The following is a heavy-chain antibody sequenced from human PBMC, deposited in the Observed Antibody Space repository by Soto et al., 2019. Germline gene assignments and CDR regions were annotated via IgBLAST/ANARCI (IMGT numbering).Heavy chain of an antibody. D-gene: IGHD3-10*01. V-gene: IGHV4-59*01. CDR3: ARVGVFQGNYFWYGFDD. J-gene: IGHJ6*02. CDR1: GGSFSNYY. CDR2: IHNRGST. Sequence: QVQLQESGPGLVKPSAPLSLTCTVSGGSFSNYYWCWIRQSPGTGLEWIGYIHNRGSTKYNPSLKSRVTISIDTSKIECSLKLTSVTAADTAVYYCARVGVFQGNYFWYGFDDWGQGTQVTVSS.